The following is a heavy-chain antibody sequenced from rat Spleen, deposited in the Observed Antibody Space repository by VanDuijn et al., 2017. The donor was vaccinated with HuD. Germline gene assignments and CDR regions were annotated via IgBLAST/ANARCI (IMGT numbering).Heavy chain of an antibody. CDR2: ISCEDNST. CDR3: ARSVLDY. Sequence: EVQLVESGGGLVQPGRSLKLSCAASGFTFSDYYMAWVRQAPKKGLERVASISCEDNSTYYGDSVKGRFTMSRDNAKSNLYLQMNSLRFEDTATYYCARSVLDYWGQGVMVTVSS. CDR1: GFTFSDYY. V-gene: IGHV5-22*01. J-gene: IGHJ2*01.